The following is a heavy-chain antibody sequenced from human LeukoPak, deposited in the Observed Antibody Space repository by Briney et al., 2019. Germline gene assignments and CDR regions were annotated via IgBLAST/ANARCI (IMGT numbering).Heavy chain of an antibody. CDR1: GYSFSGYW. CDR2: IFPRDSDT. J-gene: IGHJ4*02. V-gene: IGHV5-51*01. Sequence: GESLKISCRGSGYSFSGYWIGWVRQIHGKGLEWMGIIFPRDSDTKYSPSFQGQATMSVDKSINTAYLQWSSLRASDTAMYYCVRLGDTDFWSGYYYGNWGQGTLVTVSS. D-gene: IGHD3-3*01. CDR3: VRLGDTDFWSGYYYGN.